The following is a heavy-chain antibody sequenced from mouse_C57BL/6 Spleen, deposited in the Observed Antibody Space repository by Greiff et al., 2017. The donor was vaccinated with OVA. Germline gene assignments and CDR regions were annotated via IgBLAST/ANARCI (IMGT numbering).Heavy chain of an antibody. CDR2: IDPSDGYT. V-gene: IGHV1-50*01. CDR3: ASGHYSNPWFAY. D-gene: IGHD2-5*01. J-gene: IGHJ3*01. Sequence: VQLQQPGAELVKPGASVKLSCKASGYTFTSYWMQWVKQRPGQGLEWIGEIDPSDGYTNYNQKFKGKATLTVDTSSSTADMQLSSLTSEDSAVYYCASGHYSNPWFAYWGQGTLVTVSA. CDR1: GYTFTSYW.